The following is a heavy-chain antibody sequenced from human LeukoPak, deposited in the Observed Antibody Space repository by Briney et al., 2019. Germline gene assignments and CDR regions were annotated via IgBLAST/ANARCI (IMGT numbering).Heavy chain of an antibody. CDR2: IYSGGST. V-gene: IGHV3-66*01. J-gene: IGHJ3*02. Sequence: GGSLRLSCAASGFTFSSYAMSWVRQAPGKGLEWVSVIYSGGSTYYADSVKGRFTTSRDNSKNTLYLQMNSLRAEDTAVYYCAREYCSGGSCYRDAFDIWGQGTMVTVSS. CDR3: AREYCSGGSCYRDAFDI. CDR1: GFTFSSYA. D-gene: IGHD2-15*01.